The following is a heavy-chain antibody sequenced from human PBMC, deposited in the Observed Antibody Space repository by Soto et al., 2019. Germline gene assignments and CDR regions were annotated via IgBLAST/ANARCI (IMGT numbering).Heavy chain of an antibody. CDR3: ARGEVYYDLRGRWFDP. D-gene: IGHD3-22*01. V-gene: IGHV4-34*01. CDR2: INHSGST. CDR1: GGSFSGYY. J-gene: IGHJ5*02. Sequence: QVQLQQWGAGLLKPSETLSLTCAVYGGSFSGYYWSWIRQPPGKGLEWIGEINHSGSTNYNPSLKSRVTISVDTSKNQFSLKLSSVTAADTDVYYCARGEVYYDLRGRWFDPWGQGTLVTVSS.